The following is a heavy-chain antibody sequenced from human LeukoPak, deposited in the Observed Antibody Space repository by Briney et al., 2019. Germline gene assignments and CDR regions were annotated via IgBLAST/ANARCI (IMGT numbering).Heavy chain of an antibody. D-gene: IGHD6-13*01. V-gene: IGHV3-30-3*01. CDR2: ISYDGSNK. CDR1: GFTFSSYA. CDR3: APGLGSSPIEAFDI. J-gene: IGHJ3*02. Sequence: GRSLRLSCAASGFTFSSYAMHWVRQAPGKGLEWVAVISYDGSNKYYADSVKGRFTISRDNSKNTLYLQMNSLRAEDTAVYYCAPGLGSSPIEAFDIWGQGTMVTVSS.